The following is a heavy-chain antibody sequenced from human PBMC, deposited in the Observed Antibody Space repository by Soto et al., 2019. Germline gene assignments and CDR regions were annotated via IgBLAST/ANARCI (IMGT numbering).Heavy chain of an antibody. D-gene: IGHD6-19*01. CDR3: AREGAWYNSGWYKIDP. Sequence: SETLSLTCAVYGGSFSGYYWSWIRQPPGKGLEWIGEINHSGSTNYNPSLKSRVTISVDTSKNQLSLKLSSVTAADTAVYYIAREGAWYNSGWYKIDPGGQGTLVTVSS. V-gene: IGHV4-34*01. J-gene: IGHJ5*02. CDR2: INHSGST. CDR1: GGSFSGYY.